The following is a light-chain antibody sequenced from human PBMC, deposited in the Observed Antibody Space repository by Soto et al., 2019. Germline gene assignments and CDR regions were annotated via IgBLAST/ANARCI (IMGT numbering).Light chain of an antibody. J-gene: IGLJ1*01. CDR1: NSDVNY. CDR2: EVI. CDR3: SSSTSSNTFV. V-gene: IGLV2-14*01. Sequence: QSVLTQPASVSGTPGQSITISCTGTNSDVNYVSWHQQHPVKAPKLMIYEVINRSSGVSTRFSGSKSGNTASLTISGLQAEDEADYYCSSSTSSNTFVFGTGTKLTVL.